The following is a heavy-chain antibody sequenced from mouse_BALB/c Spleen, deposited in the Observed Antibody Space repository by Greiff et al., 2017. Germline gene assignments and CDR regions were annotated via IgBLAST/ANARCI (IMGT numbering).Heavy chain of an antibody. CDR2: INPSTGYT. J-gene: IGHJ1*03. Sequence: QVHVKQSGAELAKPGASVKMSCKASGYTFTNYWMHWVKQRPGQGLEWIGYINPSTGYTDYNQKFKDKATLTADKSSSTAYMQLSSLTSEDSAVYYCARGLRYWYFDVWGTGTTVTVSS. CDR3: ARGLRYWYFDV. V-gene: IGHV1-7*01. D-gene: IGHD1-1*01. CDR1: GYTFTNYW.